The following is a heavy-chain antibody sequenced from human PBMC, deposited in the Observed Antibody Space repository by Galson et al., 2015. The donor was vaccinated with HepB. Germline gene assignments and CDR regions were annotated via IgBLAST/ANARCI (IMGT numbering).Heavy chain of an antibody. CDR2: ISYDGSNK. J-gene: IGHJ6*02. V-gene: IGHV3-30*18. CDR3: AKGGSSADPGAPAGSYGMDV. CDR1: GFTFSSYG. D-gene: IGHD6-13*01. Sequence: SLRLSCAASGFTFSSYGMHWVRQAPGKGLEWVAVISYDGSNKYYADSVKGRFTISRDNSKNTLYLQMNSLRAEDTAVYYCAKGGSSADPGAPAGSYGMDVWGQGTTVTVSS.